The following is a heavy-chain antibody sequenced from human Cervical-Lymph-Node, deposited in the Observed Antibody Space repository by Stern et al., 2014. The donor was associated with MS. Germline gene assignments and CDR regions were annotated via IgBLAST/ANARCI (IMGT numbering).Heavy chain of an antibody. CDR1: GFSLSNTGVG. J-gene: IGHJ4*02. D-gene: IGHD6-19*01. CDR3: AHRRRLASGWTTFDY. CDR2: IYWNDDE. V-gene: IGHV2-5*01. Sequence: EESGPTLVKPTQTLTLTCTFSGFSLSNTGVGVGLIRQPPGKALELLALIYWNDDECYNPSRKNRLSITKDTSRNQVILRITNVDPVDTATYYCAHRRRLASGWTTFDYWGQGTLVTVSS.